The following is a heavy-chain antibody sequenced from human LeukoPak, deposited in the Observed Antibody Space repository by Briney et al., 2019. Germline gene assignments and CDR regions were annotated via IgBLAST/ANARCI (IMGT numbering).Heavy chain of an antibody. V-gene: IGHV4-59*08. D-gene: IGHD2-2*01. Sequence: KSSETLSLTCTVSGGFISSYYGSWIRQPPGKGLEWIGYIYYSGSTNYNPSLKSRVTISVDTSKNQFSLKLTSVTAADTAVYYCARLGIGVVPSAMLGDYYFDYWGQGTLVTVSS. CDR1: GGFISSYY. CDR2: IYYSGST. J-gene: IGHJ4*02. CDR3: ARLGIGVVPSAMLGDYYFDY.